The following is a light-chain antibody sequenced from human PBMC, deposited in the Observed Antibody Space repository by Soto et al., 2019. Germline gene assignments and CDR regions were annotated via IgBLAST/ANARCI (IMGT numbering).Light chain of an antibody. CDR2: GAA. V-gene: IGKV3-15*01. CDR3: QQYNNWPPT. J-gene: IGKJ5*01. CDR1: QSVTSN. Sequence: ETVMTQSQTPLYVSPGERDTLSCRASQSVTSNLNWYQQKPGHPPRLLIYGAAARVVGIPTRFSGSGSGTEFTLTISSLESEDFAVYYCQQYNNWPPTFGTVTRLDI.